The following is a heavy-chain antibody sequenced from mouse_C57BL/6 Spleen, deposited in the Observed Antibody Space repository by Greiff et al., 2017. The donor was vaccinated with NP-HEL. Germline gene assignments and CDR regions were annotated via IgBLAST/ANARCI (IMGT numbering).Heavy chain of an antibody. CDR3: ALGYYGSSLDY. Sequence: VQLQQSGPELVKPGASVKISCKASGYSFTGYYMNWVKQSPEKSLEWIGEINPSTGGTTYNQKFKAKATLTVDKSSSTAYMQLKSLTSEDSAVYYCALGYYGSSLDYWGQGTTLTVSS. CDR2: INPSTGGT. D-gene: IGHD1-1*01. V-gene: IGHV1-42*01. CDR1: GYSFTGYY. J-gene: IGHJ2*01.